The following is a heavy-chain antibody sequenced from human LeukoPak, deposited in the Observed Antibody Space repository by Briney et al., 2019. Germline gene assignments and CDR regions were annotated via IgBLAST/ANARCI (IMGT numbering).Heavy chain of an antibody. J-gene: IGHJ4*02. V-gene: IGHV3-74*01. CDR1: GFTFSSYW. Sequence: PGGSLRLSCAASGFTFSSYWMHWVRQAPGKVLVWVSRINSDGSSTSYADSVKGRFTISRDNAKNTLYLQMNSLRAEDTAVYYCARAPRGVVDYWGQGTLVTVSS. D-gene: IGHD3-10*01. CDR2: INSDGSST. CDR3: ARAPRGVVDY.